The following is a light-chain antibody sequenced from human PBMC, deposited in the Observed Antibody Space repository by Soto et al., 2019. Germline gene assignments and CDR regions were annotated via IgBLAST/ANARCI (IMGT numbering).Light chain of an antibody. J-gene: IGKJ1*01. CDR1: QSVSSS. Sequence: EIMMTQSPATLSVSPGERATLSCRASQSVSSSLAWYQQKPGQAPRLFIYGASTRATGIPARFSGSGSGTEFTLTINSLQSEDFAVYYCQQYNNWWTFGQGTKVEIK. CDR2: GAS. V-gene: IGKV3-15*01. CDR3: QQYNNWWT.